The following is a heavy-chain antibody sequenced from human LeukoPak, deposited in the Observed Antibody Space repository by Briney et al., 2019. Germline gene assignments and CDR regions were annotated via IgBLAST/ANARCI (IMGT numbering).Heavy chain of an antibody. CDR3: ARVDRIQLK. J-gene: IGHJ4*02. Sequence: SETLSLTCTVSGGSISSSYWSWIRQPPAQGLEWIVTIYYTGTTYYNPSLKSRVTISVDTSKNQFSLKLSSVTAADTAVYYCARVDRIQLKWGQGTLVTVSS. V-gene: IGHV4-59*08. CDR2: IYYTGTT. D-gene: IGHD5-18*01. CDR1: GGSISSSY.